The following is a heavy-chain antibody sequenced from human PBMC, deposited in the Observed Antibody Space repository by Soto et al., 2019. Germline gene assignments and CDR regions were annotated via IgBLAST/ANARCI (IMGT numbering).Heavy chain of an antibody. CDR1: EYTFTNYW. V-gene: IGHV5-51*01. CDR3: ARSPEESSGYRGGYYYGMDV. J-gene: IGHJ6*02. Sequence: GESLKISCKGSEYTFTNYWIGWVRQMPGKGLEWMGIIYPHDSDTRYSPSFQGQVTISADKSISTAYLQWSSLKASDTAMYYCARSPEESSGYRGGYYYGMDVWGQGTTVTVSS. D-gene: IGHD3-22*01. CDR2: IYPHDSDT.